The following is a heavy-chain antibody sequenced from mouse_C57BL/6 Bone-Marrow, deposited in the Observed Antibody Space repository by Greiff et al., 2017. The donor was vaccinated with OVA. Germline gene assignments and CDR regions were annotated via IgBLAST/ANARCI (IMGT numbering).Heavy chain of an antibody. V-gene: IGHV2-5*01. CDR1: GFSLTSYG. D-gene: IGHD1-1*01. CDR2: IWRGGST. CDR3: AKNRMNYYGSSYYAMDY. J-gene: IGHJ4*01. Sequence: VQVVESGPGLVQPSQSLSITCTVSGFSLTSYGVHWVRQSPGKGLEWLGVIWRGGSTDYNAAFMSRLSITKDNSKSQVFFKMNSLQADDTAIYYCAKNRMNYYGSSYYAMDYWGQGTSVTVSS.